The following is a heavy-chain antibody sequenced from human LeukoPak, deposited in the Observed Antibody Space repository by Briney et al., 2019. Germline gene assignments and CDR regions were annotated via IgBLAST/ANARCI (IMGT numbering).Heavy chain of an antibody. CDR3: ARGPQFYDFLSGYYNEGEDY. J-gene: IGHJ4*02. CDR1: GYTFTSYD. CDR2: MNPNSGNT. V-gene: IGHV1-8*01. Sequence: GASVKVSCKASGYTFTSYDINWVRQATGQGLEWMGWMNPNSGNTGYAQKFQGRVTMTRNTSISTAYMELSSLRSEDTAVYYCARGPQFYDFLSGYYNEGEDYWGQGTLVTVSS. D-gene: IGHD3-3*01.